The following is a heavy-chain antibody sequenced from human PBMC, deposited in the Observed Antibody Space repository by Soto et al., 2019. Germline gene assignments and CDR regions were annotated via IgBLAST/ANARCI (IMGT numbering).Heavy chain of an antibody. CDR3: ALRSMAVVPEY. J-gene: IGHJ4*02. Sequence: QVQLQESGPGLVKPSETLSLTCAVSGDSISTYYCMWIRQPPGKGLESIGYLYYGRSANYNPSLKSRVTLSVDTSSNQCSLTLSSMTAADTAVYYCALRSMAVVPEYWGQGTLVTVSS. CDR1: GDSISTYY. D-gene: IGHD3-22*01. CDR2: LYYGRSA. V-gene: IGHV4-59*01.